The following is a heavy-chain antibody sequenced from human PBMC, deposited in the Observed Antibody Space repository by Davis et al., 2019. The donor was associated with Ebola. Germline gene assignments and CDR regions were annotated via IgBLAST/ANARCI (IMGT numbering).Heavy chain of an antibody. CDR3: ATWGADTAMVFVPNDY. CDR1: GFTFSSYE. V-gene: IGHV3-48*03. CDR2: ISSSGSTI. Sequence: GESLKISCAASGFTFSSYEMNWVRQAPGKGLEWVSYISSSGSTIYYADSVKGRFTISRDNAKNSLYLQMNSLRAEDTAVYYCATWGADTAMVFVPNDYWGQGTLVTVSS. D-gene: IGHD5-18*01. J-gene: IGHJ4*02.